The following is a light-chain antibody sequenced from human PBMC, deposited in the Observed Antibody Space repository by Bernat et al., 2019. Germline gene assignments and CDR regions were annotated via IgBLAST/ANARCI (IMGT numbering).Light chain of an antibody. Sequence: QLVLTQSPSASASLGASVKLTCTLSSGHSSYAIAWHQQQPEKGPRYLMKLNSDGRHSKGDGIPDRFSGSSSGAERYLTISSLQSEDEADYYCQTWGTGIQWVFGGGTKLTVL. V-gene: IGLV4-69*01. CDR1: SGHSSYA. CDR2: LNSDGRH. CDR3: QTWGTGIQWV. J-gene: IGLJ3*02.